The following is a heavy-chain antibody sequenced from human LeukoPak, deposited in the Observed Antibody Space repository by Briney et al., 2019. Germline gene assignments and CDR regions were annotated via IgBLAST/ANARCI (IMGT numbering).Heavy chain of an antibody. V-gene: IGHV3-21*01. CDR1: GFTFSSYW. CDR2: ISSSSSYI. Sequence: GGSLRLSCAASGFTFSSYWMSWVRQAPGKGLEWVSSISSSSSYIYYADSVMGRFTISRDNAKNSLYLQMNSLRAEDTAVYYCARDLRGTGYYEIDYWGQGTLVTVSS. D-gene: IGHD3/OR15-3a*01. J-gene: IGHJ4*02. CDR3: ARDLRGTGYYEIDY.